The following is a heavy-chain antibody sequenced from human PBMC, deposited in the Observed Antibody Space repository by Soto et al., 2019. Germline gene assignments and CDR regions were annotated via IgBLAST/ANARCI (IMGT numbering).Heavy chain of an antibody. CDR2: ISSSSSYI. J-gene: IGHJ4*02. Sequence: GGSLRFSCAASGFTFSSYSMNWVRQAPGKGLEWVSSISSSSSYIYYADSVKGRFTISRDNAKNSLYLQMNSLRAEDTAVYYCARVGSSCYRCIDYWGQGTLVTVSS. V-gene: IGHV3-21*01. CDR3: ARVGSSCYRCIDY. D-gene: IGHD2-15*01. CDR1: GFTFSSYS.